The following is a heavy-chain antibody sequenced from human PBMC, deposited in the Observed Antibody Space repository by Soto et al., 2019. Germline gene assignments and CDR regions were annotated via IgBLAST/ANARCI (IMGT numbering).Heavy chain of an antibody. V-gene: IGHV3-48*03. D-gene: IGHD1-26*01. CDR1: RFTFSSYE. CDR3: ARKATLRYYYYGMDV. J-gene: IGHJ6*02. Sequence: LRLSCAASRFTFSSYEMNWVRQAPGKGLEWVSYISSSGSTIYYADSVKGRFTISRDNAKNSLYLQMNSLRAEDTAVYYCARKATLRYYYYGMDVWGQGTTVTVSS. CDR2: ISSSGSTI.